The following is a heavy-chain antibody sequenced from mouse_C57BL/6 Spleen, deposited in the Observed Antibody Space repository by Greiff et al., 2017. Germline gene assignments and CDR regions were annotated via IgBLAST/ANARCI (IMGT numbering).Heavy chain of an antibody. CDR1: GYTFTSYW. Sequence: QVQLQQPGAELVKPGASVKLSCKASGYTFTSYWMHWVKQRPGQGLEWIGMIHPNSGSTNYNAKFKSKATLTVDKSSSTAYMQLSSLTSEDSAVYYCARDDYEAWFAYWGQGTLVTVSA. D-gene: IGHD2-4*01. CDR3: ARDDYEAWFAY. J-gene: IGHJ3*01. CDR2: IHPNSGST. V-gene: IGHV1-64*01.